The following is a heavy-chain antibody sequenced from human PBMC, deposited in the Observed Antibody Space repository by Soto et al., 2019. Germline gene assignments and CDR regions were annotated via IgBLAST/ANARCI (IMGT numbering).Heavy chain of an antibody. CDR1: SGSIGTYY. CDR2: IDYSGST. D-gene: IGHD1-26*01. CDR3: ARGRRSSGRHDASDI. J-gene: IGHJ3*02. Sequence: QVQLLESGPGLVKPSETLSLTCTVSSGSIGTYYWNWIRQPPGKGLEWIAYIDYSGSTSSNPSLKSRLTISIDTSKNQFSLKLSSVTAADTAVYYCARGRRSSGRHDASDIWGQGTMVTVSS. V-gene: IGHV4-59*01.